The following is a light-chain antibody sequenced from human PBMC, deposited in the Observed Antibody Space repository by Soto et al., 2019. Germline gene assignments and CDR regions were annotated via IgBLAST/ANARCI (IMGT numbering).Light chain of an antibody. Sequence: QSVLTQPPSASGSPGQSVTISCTGTSSDVGAYNYVSWYQQHPGKAPKLMIYDVSKRPSGVPDRFSGSKSGNTASPTVSGLQAEDEADFYCISYAGSSIWVFGGGTKVTVL. CDR1: SSDVGAYNY. CDR2: DVS. CDR3: ISYAGSSIWV. V-gene: IGLV2-8*01. J-gene: IGLJ3*02.